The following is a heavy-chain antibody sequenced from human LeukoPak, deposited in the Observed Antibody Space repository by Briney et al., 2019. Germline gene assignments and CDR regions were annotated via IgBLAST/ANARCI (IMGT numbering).Heavy chain of an antibody. J-gene: IGHJ4*02. Sequence: GGSLRLSCAASGFTFSSYWMSWVRQAPGKGLEWVSAISGSGGSTYYADSVKGRFTISRDNSKNTLYLQMNSLRAEDTAVYYCAEDSPSPWYYYDSSGYPFDYWGQGTLVTVSS. V-gene: IGHV3-23*01. CDR1: GFTFSSYW. D-gene: IGHD3-22*01. CDR3: AEDSPSPWYYYDSSGYPFDY. CDR2: ISGSGGST.